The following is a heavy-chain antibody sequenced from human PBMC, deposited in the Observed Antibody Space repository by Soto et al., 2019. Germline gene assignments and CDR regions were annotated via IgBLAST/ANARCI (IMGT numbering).Heavy chain of an antibody. Sequence: ASVKVSCKVSGYTFTSYYMHWVRQAPGQGLEWMGIINPSGGSTSYAQKFQGRVTMTRDTSTSTVYMELSSLRSEDTAVYYCARAALVMSSSGWDGNWFDPWGQGTLVTVSS. CDR2: INPSGGST. CDR1: GYTFTSYY. V-gene: IGHV1-46*01. CDR3: ARAALVMSSSGWDGNWFDP. J-gene: IGHJ5*02. D-gene: IGHD6-19*01.